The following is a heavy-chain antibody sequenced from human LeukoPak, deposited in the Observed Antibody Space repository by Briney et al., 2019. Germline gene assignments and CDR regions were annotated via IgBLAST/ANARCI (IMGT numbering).Heavy chain of an antibody. Sequence: GGSLRLSCAASGFTFDDYGMSWVRQAPGKGLEWVSGINWNGGSTGYADSVKGRFTISRDNAKNSVYLQMNSLRAEDTAVYYCARGFDGANAFDLWGQGTLVTVSS. CDR1: GFTFDDYG. V-gene: IGHV3-20*04. CDR3: ARGFDGANAFDL. J-gene: IGHJ3*01. CDR2: INWNGGST.